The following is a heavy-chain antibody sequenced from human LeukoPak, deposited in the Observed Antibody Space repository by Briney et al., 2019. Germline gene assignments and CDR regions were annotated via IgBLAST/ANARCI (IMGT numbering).Heavy chain of an antibody. V-gene: IGHV3-21*01. CDR2: ISSSSSYI. Sequence: GGSLRLSCAASGFTFSSYSMNWVRQAPGKGLEWVSSISSSSSYIYYADSVKGRFTISRDNAKNSLYLQMNSLRAEDTAVYYCARVGMKIIVVAWGQGTLVTVSS. CDR1: GFTFSSYS. D-gene: IGHD3-22*01. CDR3: ARVGMKIIVVA. J-gene: IGHJ5*02.